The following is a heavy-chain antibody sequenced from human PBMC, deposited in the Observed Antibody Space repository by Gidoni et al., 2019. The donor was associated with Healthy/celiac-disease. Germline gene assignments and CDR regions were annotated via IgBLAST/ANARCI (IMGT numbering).Heavy chain of an antibody. J-gene: IGHJ4*02. D-gene: IGHD3-10*01. CDR1: GFTFSSYA. Sequence: EVQLLESGGGLVQPGGSLRLSCAASGFTFSSYAMRWVRQAPGKGLEWVSAISGSGGSTYYADSVKGRFTISRDNSKNTLYLQMNSLRAEDTAVYYCAKDGLWFGDHPLDYWGQGTLVTVSS. CDR2: ISGSGGST. CDR3: AKDGLWFGDHPLDY. V-gene: IGHV3-23*01.